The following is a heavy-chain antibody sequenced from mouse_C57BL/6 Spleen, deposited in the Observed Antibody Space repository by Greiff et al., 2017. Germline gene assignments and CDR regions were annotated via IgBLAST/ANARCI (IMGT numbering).Heavy chain of an antibody. D-gene: IGHD1-1*01. Sequence: EVKLQESGPGLAKPSQTLSLTCSVTGYSITSDYWNWIRKFPGNKLEYMGYISYSGSTYYNPSLKSRISITRDTSKNQYYLQLHSVTTEDTATYYGARSAGSSYNWYFDVWGTGTTVTVSS. J-gene: IGHJ1*03. CDR1: GYSITSDY. V-gene: IGHV3-8*01. CDR2: ISYSGST. CDR3: ARSAGSSYNWYFDV.